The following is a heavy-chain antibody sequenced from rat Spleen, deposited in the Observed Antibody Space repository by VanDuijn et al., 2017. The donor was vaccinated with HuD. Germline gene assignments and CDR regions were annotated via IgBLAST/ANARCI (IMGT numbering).Heavy chain of an antibody. V-gene: IGHV3-3*01. CDR1: GYSITSSYR. J-gene: IGHJ4*01. Sequence: EVQLQESGPGLVKPSQSLSLTCSVTGYSITSSYRWNWIRKFPGNKLEWMGYINSAGSTNYNPSLKSRISITRDTSKNQFFLQVNSVTTEDTATYYCARSYPGIRYGYGVMDAWGQGASVTVSS. CDR2: INSAGST. CDR3: ARSYPGIRYGYGVMDA. D-gene: IGHD1-4*01.